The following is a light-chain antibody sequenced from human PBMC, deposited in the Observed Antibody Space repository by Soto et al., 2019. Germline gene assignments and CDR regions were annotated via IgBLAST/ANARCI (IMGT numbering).Light chain of an antibody. CDR3: QQYNNWPLT. CDR2: GAS. Sequence: EIVMTQSPATLSVSPGERATLSCRASQSVSSNLAWYQQKPGQAPRLLIYGASTRATGISARFSGSGSGTEVTPHISSLQSEDFAVCYCQQYNNWPLTFGGGTKVEIK. V-gene: IGKV3-15*01. J-gene: IGKJ4*02. CDR1: QSVSSN.